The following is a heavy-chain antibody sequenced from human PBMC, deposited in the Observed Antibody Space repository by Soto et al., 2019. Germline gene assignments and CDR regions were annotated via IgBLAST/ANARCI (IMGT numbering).Heavy chain of an antibody. Sequence: GGSLRLSCAASGFTFSSYGMHWVRQAPGKGLEWVAVISYDGSNKYYADSVKGRFTISRDNSKNTLYLQMNSLRAEDTAVYYCEKVRAPSLDNWFDTWGQGTLVTVSS. CDR2: ISYDGSNK. D-gene: IGHD1-1*01. CDR1: GFTFSSYG. CDR3: EKVRAPSLDNWFDT. J-gene: IGHJ5*02. V-gene: IGHV3-30*18.